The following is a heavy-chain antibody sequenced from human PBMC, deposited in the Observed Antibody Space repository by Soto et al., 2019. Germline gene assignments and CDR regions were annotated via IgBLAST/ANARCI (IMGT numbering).Heavy chain of an antibody. CDR3: ARAGRGYCSGGSCYSGLHGMDV. V-gene: IGHV4-4*02. CDR2: IYHSGST. D-gene: IGHD2-15*01. Sequence: QVQLQESGRGLVKPSGTLSLTCAVSGGSISSSNWWSWVRQPPGKGLEWIGEIYHSGSTNYNPSLKSRVTISVDKSKNQFSLKLSSVTAADTAVYYCARAGRGYCSGGSCYSGLHGMDVWGQGTTVTVSS. J-gene: IGHJ6*02. CDR1: GGSISSSNW.